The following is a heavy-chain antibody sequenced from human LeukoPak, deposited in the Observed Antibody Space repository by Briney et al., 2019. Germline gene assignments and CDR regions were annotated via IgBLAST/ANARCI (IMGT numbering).Heavy chain of an antibody. V-gene: IGHV1-69*05. CDR1: GGTFSSYA. Sequence: GASVKVSCKASGGTFSSYAISWVRQAPGQGLEWMGGIIPIFGTANYAQKLQGRVTMTTDTSTSTAYMELRSLRSDDTAVYYCAGRAAGSLVVWGQGTLVTVSS. D-gene: IGHD6-13*01. CDR3: AGRAAGSLVV. J-gene: IGHJ4*02. CDR2: IIPIFGTA.